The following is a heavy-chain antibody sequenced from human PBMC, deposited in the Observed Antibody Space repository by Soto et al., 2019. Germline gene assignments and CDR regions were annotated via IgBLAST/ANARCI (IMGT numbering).Heavy chain of an antibody. V-gene: IGHV1-2*04. CDR2: INPNGGGT. CDR1: GYTFTDYY. CDR3: AREVVVRGIYGMDV. D-gene: IGHD2-15*01. Sequence: QVQLVQSGAEVKKPGASVKVSCKASGYTFTDYYMHWVRQAPGQGLEWMGWINPNGGGTNYAQKFQDWVTLTRDTSISTAYMELSRLKSDDTAVYYCAREVVVRGIYGMDVWGQGTTVAVSS. J-gene: IGHJ6*02.